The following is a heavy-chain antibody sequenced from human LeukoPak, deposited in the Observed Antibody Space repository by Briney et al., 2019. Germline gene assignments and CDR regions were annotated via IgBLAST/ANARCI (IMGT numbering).Heavy chain of an antibody. J-gene: IGHJ6*02. CDR3: ARDPFRGYRLLGPYYYGMDV. CDR2: IYHSGST. Sequence: PSGTLSLTCAVSGGSISSSNWGSWVRQPPGKGMVWIGEIYHSGSTNYNPSLKSRVTISVDKAKNQFSLKLSSVTAADTAVYYCARDPFRGYRLLGPYYYGMDVWGQGTTVTVSS. V-gene: IGHV4-4*02. D-gene: IGHD2-2*01. CDR1: GGSISSSNW.